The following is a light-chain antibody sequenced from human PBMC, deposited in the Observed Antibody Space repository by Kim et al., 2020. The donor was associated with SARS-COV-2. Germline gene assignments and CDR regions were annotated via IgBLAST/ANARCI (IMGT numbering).Light chain of an antibody. J-gene: IGKJ1*01. CDR2: GAS. Sequence: SPGQRAILACRASQSVTSSYLAWYQQKPGQAPRLLIYGASSRATGIPDRFSGSGSGTDFTLTISRVEPEDFAVYSCQQYGNSPWTFGQGTKVEIK. CDR3: QQYGNSPWT. V-gene: IGKV3-20*01. CDR1: QSVTSSY.